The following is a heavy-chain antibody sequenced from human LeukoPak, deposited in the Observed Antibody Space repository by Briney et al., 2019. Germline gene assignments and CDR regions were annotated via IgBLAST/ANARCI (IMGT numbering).Heavy chain of an antibody. CDR1: GGSISSSVYY. Sequence: SETLSLTCTVSGGSISSSVYYWGWIRQPPGKGLEWIGYIYYSGSTNYNPSLKSRATISVDTSKNQFSLKLSSVTAADTAVYYCARGRGPHYYDSSGSLVYWGQGTLVTVSS. V-gene: IGHV4-61*08. J-gene: IGHJ4*02. CDR2: IYYSGST. D-gene: IGHD3-22*01. CDR3: ARGRGPHYYDSSGSLVY.